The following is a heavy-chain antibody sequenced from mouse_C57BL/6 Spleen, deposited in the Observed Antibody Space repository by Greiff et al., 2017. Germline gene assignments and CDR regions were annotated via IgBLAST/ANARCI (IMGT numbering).Heavy chain of an antibody. CDR1: GFTFSDYY. D-gene: IGHD2-4*01. V-gene: IGHV5-12*01. Sequence: EVQLQESGGGLVQPGGSLKLSCAASGFTFSDYYMYWVRQTPEKRLEWVAYISNGGGSTYYPDTVKGRFTISRDNAKNTLYLQMSRLKSEDTAMYYCERHEGDCDRAWFAYWGQGTTLTVSS. CDR3: ERHEGDCDRAWFAY. J-gene: IGHJ2*01. CDR2: ISNGGGST.